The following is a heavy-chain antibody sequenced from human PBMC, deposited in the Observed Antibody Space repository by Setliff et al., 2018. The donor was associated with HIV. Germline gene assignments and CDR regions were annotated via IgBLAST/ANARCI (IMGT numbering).Heavy chain of an antibody. V-gene: IGHV1-2*02. CDR3: ARDVGVRGVIITVSWFDP. CDR1: GYTFTGYY. CDR2: INPNGGGT. D-gene: IGHD3-10*01. Sequence: ASVKVSCKASGYTFTGYYMHWVRQAPGQGLEWMGWINPNGGGTNYAQKFQGRVTMTRGTSISTAYMELSRLRSDDTAVYYCARDVGVRGVIITVSWFDPWGQGTLVT. J-gene: IGHJ5*02.